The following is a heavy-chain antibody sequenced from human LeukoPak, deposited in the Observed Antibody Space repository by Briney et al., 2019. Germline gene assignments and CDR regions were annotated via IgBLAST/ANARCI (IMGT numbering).Heavy chain of an antibody. CDR3: AKEPYSSSWNLFDY. Sequence: PGGSLRLSCAASGFTFSSYGMHWGRQAAGKGLEWVAFIRSDGSNKYYADSVKGRFTISRDNSKDTLYLQMNSLRAEDTAVYYCAKEPYSSSWNLFDYWGQGTLVTVSS. CDR2: IRSDGSNK. J-gene: IGHJ4*02. V-gene: IGHV3-30*02. CDR1: GFTFSSYG. D-gene: IGHD6-13*01.